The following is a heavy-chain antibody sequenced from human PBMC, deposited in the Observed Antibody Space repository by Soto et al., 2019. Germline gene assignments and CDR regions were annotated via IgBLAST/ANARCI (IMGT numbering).Heavy chain of an antibody. CDR1: GGSISSGDYY. D-gene: IGHD3-22*01. V-gene: IGHV4-30-4*01. CDR2: IYYSGNT. J-gene: IGHJ2*01. CDR3: ARVDYYDSSGYPYWSFDL. Sequence: QVQLQESAPGLVKPSQTLSLTCTVSGGSISSGDYYWSWIRQPPETCLEWIGYIYYSGNTYYSPSLKSRVSISEDTSKQKCSLKLSSVTAADTAVYYCARVDYYDSSGYPYWSFDLWGRGTLVTVSS.